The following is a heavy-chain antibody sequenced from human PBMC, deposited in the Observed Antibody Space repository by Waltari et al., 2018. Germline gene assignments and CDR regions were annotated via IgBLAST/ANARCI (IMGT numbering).Heavy chain of an antibody. D-gene: IGHD3-22*01. J-gene: IGHJ4*02. CDR1: GFTFSDFW. CDR3: ARDEDNYYDSSGYIKH. CDR2: VNGEGGST. V-gene: IGHV3-74*01. Sequence: EVQLLESGGGLVQPGGSLRLSCAASGFTFSDFWMHWVRQAPGEGLVWLSGVNGEGGSTTYADSVKGRFTVSRDNARKTMFLQMTSLRAEDTAVYYCARDEDNYYDSSGYIKHWGQGALVTVSS.